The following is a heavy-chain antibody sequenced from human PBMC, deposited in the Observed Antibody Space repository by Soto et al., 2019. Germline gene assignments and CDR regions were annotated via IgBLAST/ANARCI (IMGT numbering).Heavy chain of an antibody. D-gene: IGHD2-2*01. CDR1: GGSISSGGYS. V-gene: IGHV4-30-2*01. CDR2: IYHSGST. Sequence: QLQLQESGSGLVKPSQTLSLTCAVSGGSISSGGYSCSWIRQPPGKGLEWIGYIYHSGSTYYNPSLKSRVTISVDRSKNQFSLKLSSVTAADTAVYYCACSTRGGAFDIWGQGTMVTVSS. CDR3: ACSTRGGAFDI. J-gene: IGHJ3*02.